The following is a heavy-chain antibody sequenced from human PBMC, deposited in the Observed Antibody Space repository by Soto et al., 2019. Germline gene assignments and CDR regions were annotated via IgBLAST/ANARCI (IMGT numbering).Heavy chain of an antibody. D-gene: IGHD3-16*01. CDR3: ARDGQGGGVVNWFDP. CDR1: GFAFSSYS. J-gene: IGHJ5*02. Sequence: EVQLVESGGGLVQPGGSLRLSCAASGFAFSSYSMNWVRQAPGKGREWVSYISSSSSTIYYADSVKGRFTISRDNAKNSLYLQMNSLRAEDTAVYYCARDGQGGGVVNWFDPWGQGTLVTVSS. CDR2: ISSSSSTI. V-gene: IGHV3-48*01.